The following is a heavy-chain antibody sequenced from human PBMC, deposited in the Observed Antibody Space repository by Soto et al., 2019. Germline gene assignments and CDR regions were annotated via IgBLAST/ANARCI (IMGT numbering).Heavy chain of an antibody. CDR3: ANERSVVATTPDLDY. J-gene: IGHJ4*02. Sequence: QVQLVESGGGVVQPGRSLRLSCAASGFTFSSFGMHWVRQAPGKGLEWVAVASYDGSYKYYADSVKGRFTTSRDNSKNTLYLQMNSLRAEDTAVHYWANERSVVATTPDLDYWGQGTLVTVSS. CDR1: GFTFSSFG. D-gene: IGHD5-12*01. V-gene: IGHV3-30*18. CDR2: ASYDGSYK.